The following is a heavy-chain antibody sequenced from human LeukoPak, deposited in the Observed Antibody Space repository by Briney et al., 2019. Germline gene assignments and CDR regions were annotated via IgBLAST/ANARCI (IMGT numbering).Heavy chain of an antibody. CDR1: GYSISSGYY. CDR3: ARDAGLDFDWTGTWFDP. D-gene: IGHD3-9*01. V-gene: IGHV4-38-2*02. J-gene: IGHJ5*02. CDR2: IYTSGST. Sequence: SSETLSLTCTVSGYSISSGYYWGWIRQPPGKGLEWIGRIYTSGSTNYNPSLKSRVTMSVDTSKNQFSLKLSSVTAADTAVYYCARDAGLDFDWTGTWFDPWGQGTLVTVSS.